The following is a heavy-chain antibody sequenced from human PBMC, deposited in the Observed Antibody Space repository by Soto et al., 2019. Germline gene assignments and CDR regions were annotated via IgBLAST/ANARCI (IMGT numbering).Heavy chain of an antibody. CDR3: AKSHGSGRADF. J-gene: IGHJ4*02. D-gene: IGHD3-10*01. CDR1: GYSFANNG. V-gene: IGHV1-18*01. Sequence: QIQLVQSGAAVKKPGASVKVSCRASGYSFANNGITWVRQAPGQGLEWMGWSSGYNGNTKYAQSVQDRVTMTTDTSTSTAYMVLRRLRSDDTAVYYCAKSHGSGRADFWGQGTLVTVSS. CDR2: SSGYNGNT.